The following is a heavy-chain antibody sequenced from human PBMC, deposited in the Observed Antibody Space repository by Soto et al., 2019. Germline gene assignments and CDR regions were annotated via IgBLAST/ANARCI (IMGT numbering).Heavy chain of an antibody. D-gene: IGHD6-19*01. CDR1: GFTFSSHA. CDR3: AKEDTSSGSLDY. CDR2: ISDSGATT. Sequence: PGGSLRLSCAASGFTFSSHAMSWVRQAPGKGLEWVSSISDSGATTYYADSVRGRFTISRDNSKNTLYLQMKSLRAEDSASYYCAKEDTSSGSLDYWGQGALVTVS. V-gene: IGHV3-23*01. J-gene: IGHJ4*02.